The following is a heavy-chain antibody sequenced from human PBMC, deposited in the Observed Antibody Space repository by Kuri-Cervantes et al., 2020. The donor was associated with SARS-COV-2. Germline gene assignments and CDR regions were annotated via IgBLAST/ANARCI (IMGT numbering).Heavy chain of an antibody. CDR2: IVVGSGNT. J-gene: IGHJ6*02. V-gene: IGHV1-58*02. Sequence: SVKVSCKASGFTFTSSAMQWVRQARGQRLEWIGWIVVGSGNTNYAQKFQERVTITRDMSTSTAYMELSSLRSEDTAVYYCARDGEAQYCSSTSCYFYYGMDVWGQGTTVTVSS. CDR1: GFTFTSSA. D-gene: IGHD2-2*01. CDR3: ARDGEAQYCSSTSCYFYYGMDV.